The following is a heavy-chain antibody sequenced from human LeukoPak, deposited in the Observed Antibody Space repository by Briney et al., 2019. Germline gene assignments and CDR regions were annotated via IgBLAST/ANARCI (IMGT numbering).Heavy chain of an antibody. V-gene: IGHV4-39*02. CDR1: GCPVSSSSYY. J-gene: IGHJ4*02. D-gene: IGHD1-26*01. CDR3: ARMGQGVRAYFDY. CDR2: IYYSGST. Sequence: SGTPSLPRTVSGCPVSSSSYYLGLIRQPPRKGLGWVGSIYYSGSTYYNPSLKSRVTISVDTSKNHFSLKLSSVTAADTAVYYCARMGQGVRAYFDYWGQGTLVTVSS.